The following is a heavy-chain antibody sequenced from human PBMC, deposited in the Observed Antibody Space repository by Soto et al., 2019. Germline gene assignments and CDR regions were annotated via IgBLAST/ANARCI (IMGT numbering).Heavy chain of an antibody. V-gene: IGHV1-3*01. D-gene: IGHD5-12*01. CDR1: GYTFTSYA. J-gene: IGHJ6*02. Sequence: ASVKVSCKASGYTFTSYAMDWVRQAPGQRLEWMGWINAGNGNTKYSQKFQGRVTITRDTSASTVYMELSSLRSEDTAVYYCARDLWGGYVTYYYYYGMDVWGQGTTVTVS. CDR2: INAGNGNT. CDR3: ARDLWGGYVTYYYYYGMDV.